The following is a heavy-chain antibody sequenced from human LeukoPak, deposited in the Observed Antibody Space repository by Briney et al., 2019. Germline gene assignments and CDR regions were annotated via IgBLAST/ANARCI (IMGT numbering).Heavy chain of an antibody. V-gene: IGHV1-69*05. Sequence: ASVKVSCKASGGTFSSYAISWVRQAPGQGLEWMGGIIPIFGTANYAQKFQGRVTITTDESTSTAYTELSSLRSEDTAVYYCARDGWDCSGGSCYFDYWGQGTLVTVSS. D-gene: IGHD2-15*01. CDR3: ARDGWDCSGGSCYFDY. CDR2: IIPIFGTA. J-gene: IGHJ4*02. CDR1: GGTFSSYA.